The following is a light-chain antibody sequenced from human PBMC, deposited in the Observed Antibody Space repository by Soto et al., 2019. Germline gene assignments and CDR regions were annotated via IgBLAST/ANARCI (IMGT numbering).Light chain of an antibody. J-gene: IGKJ4*01. Sequence: EIVMTQSPATLSVSPGERATLSCRASHSLSSRLAWYQHKPGQAPRLLIYGASTRATGIPARFSGSGSGTDFTLTISSLQSEDFAVYFCQQYNAWPLPFGGGTNVEIK. CDR1: HSLSSR. CDR3: QQYNAWPLP. CDR2: GAS. V-gene: IGKV3-15*01.